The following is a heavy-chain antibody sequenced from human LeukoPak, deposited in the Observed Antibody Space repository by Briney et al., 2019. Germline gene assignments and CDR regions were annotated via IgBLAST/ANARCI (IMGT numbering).Heavy chain of an antibody. CDR1: VFTFSSYN. V-gene: IGHV3-21*01. CDR2: ITPSSSFI. CDR3: AELGITMIGGV. J-gene: IGHJ6*04. D-gene: IGHD3-10*02. Sequence: GSLRLSCAASVFTFSSYNMNWVRQAPGKGLEWVSSITPSSSFIYYAHSVKGRFTISRDYAKNSLYLQMNSLRAEVTAVYYCAELGITMIGGVWGKGTTVTISS.